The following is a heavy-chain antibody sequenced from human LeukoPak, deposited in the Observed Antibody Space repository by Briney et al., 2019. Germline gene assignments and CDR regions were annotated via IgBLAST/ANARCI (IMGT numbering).Heavy chain of an antibody. J-gene: IGHJ6*03. D-gene: IGHD5-12*01. V-gene: IGHV4-59*01. CDR2: IYYSGSI. Sequence: SETLSLTCTVSGGSISSYYWTWIRQPPGKGLEWIGYIYYSGSINHNPSLKSRLTISVDTPKNQFSLKLSSVTAADTAVYYCARGNSGYDARYYYYMDVWGKGTTVTVSS. CDR3: ARGNSGYDARYYYYMDV. CDR1: GGSISSYY.